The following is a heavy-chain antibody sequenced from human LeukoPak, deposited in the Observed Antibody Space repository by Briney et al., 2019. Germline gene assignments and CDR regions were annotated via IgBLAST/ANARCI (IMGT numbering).Heavy chain of an antibody. Sequence: PGGSLRLSCAASGFTFSSYWMSWVRQAPGKGLEWVANIKQDGSEKYYVDSVKGRFTISRDNAKNSLYLQMNSLRAEDTAVYYCARASLWFGEDHFDYWGQGTLVTVSS. D-gene: IGHD3-10*01. J-gene: IGHJ4*02. CDR3: ARASLWFGEDHFDY. V-gene: IGHV3-7*01. CDR1: GFTFSSYW. CDR2: IKQDGSEK.